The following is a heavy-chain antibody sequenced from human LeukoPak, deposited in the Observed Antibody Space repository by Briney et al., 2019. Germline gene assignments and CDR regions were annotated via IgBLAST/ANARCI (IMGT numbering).Heavy chain of an antibody. D-gene: IGHD6-19*01. Sequence: GGSLRLSCAASGFTFSSYSMNWVRQAPGKGLEWVAVISYDGSNKYYADSVKGRFTISRDNSKNTLYLQMNSLRAEDTAVYYCAKQGASSGWYYYYYYMDVWGKGTTVTISS. CDR1: GFTFSSYS. CDR2: ISYDGSNK. V-gene: IGHV3-30*18. J-gene: IGHJ6*03. CDR3: AKQGASSGWYYYYYYMDV.